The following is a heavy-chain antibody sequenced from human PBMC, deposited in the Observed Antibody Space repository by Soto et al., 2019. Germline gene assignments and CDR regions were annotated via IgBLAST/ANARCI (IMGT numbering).Heavy chain of an antibody. D-gene: IGHD3-3*01. CDR2: ISYDGSNK. CDR1: GFTFSSYG. Sequence: QVQLVESGGGVVQPGRSLRLSCAASGFTFSSYGMHWVRQAPGKGLEWVAVISYDGSNKYYADSVKGRFTISRDNYKNTLYLQMNSLRAEDTAVYYCATSTMIQHWGQGTLVTVSS. CDR3: ATSTMIQH. J-gene: IGHJ1*01. V-gene: IGHV3-30*03.